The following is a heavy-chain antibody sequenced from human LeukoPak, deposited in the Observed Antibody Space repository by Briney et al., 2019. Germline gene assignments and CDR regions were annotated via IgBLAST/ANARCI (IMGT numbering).Heavy chain of an antibody. D-gene: IGHD5-18*01. Sequence: GRSLRLSCAASGFTFDDYAMHWVRQAPGKGLEWVSGINWNSGRLGYADSVKGRFTISRHNAKNSLYLQMNSLRAEDTALYYCAKELHGYSFGYNYYYYYMDVWGKGTTVTVSS. CDR2: INWNSGRL. CDR3: AKELHGYSFGYNYYYYYMDV. CDR1: GFTFDDYA. J-gene: IGHJ6*03. V-gene: IGHV3-9*01.